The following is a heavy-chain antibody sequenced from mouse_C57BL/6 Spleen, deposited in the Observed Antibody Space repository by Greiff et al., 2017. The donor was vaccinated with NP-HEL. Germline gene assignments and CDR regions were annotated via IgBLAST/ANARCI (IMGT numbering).Heavy chain of an antibody. Sequence: QVQLKQSGAELVRPGASVKLSCKASGYTFTDYYINWVKQRPGQGLEWIARIYPGSGNTYYNEKFKGKATLTAEKSSSTAYMQLSSLTSEDSAVYFCARDTIYYDSAWFAYWGQGTLVTVSA. CDR1: GYTFTDYY. J-gene: IGHJ3*01. CDR2: IYPGSGNT. CDR3: ARDTIYYDSAWFAY. V-gene: IGHV1-76*01. D-gene: IGHD2-4*01.